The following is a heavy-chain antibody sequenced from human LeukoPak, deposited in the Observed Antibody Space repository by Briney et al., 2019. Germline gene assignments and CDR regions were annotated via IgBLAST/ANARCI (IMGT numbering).Heavy chain of an antibody. D-gene: IGHD6-19*01. CDR1: GFTFSGSA. CDR2: IRTKANNYAT. J-gene: IGHJ5*02. CDR3: TRCPVAVAGKCDWFDP. Sequence: PGGSLRLSCAASGFTFSGSAMHWVRQASGKGLEWVGRIRTKANNYATAYAASLKGRFTISREDSKNTAYLQMNSLKTEDTAVYYCTRCPVAVAGKCDWFDPWGQGTLVTVSS. V-gene: IGHV3-73*01.